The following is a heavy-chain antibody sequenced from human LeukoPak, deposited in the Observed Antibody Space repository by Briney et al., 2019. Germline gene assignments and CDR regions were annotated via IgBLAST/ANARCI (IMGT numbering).Heavy chain of an antibody. V-gene: IGHV4-39*01. CDR1: GDSISSDIYY. CDR2: IYYSGST. CDR3: ASQRLSPTIFGTIYFDS. D-gene: IGHD3-3*01. Sequence: SETLSLTCTVSGDSISSDIYYWGWIRQPPGKGLERIGSIYYSGSTYSNPSLKSRVTISVDTSKNQFSLKLGSVTAADTAVYFCASQRLSPTIFGTIYFDSWGQGILVTVSS. J-gene: IGHJ4*02.